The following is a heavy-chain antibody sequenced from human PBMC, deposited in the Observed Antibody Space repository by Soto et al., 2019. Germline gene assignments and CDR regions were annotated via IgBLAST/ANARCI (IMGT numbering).Heavy chain of an antibody. D-gene: IGHD2-15*01. V-gene: IGHV3-30*03. CDR3: ASPGRDGDY. J-gene: IGHJ4*02. Sequence: QVQLVESGGGVVQPGRSLRLSCAASGFTFSSFGMHWVRQAPGKGLEWVAAISYDGSEKYYADSVKGRFTISRDNSKNTLYLKMNSLRAEDTAVYYCASPGRDGDYWGQGTLVTVSS. CDR1: GFTFSSFG. CDR2: ISYDGSEK.